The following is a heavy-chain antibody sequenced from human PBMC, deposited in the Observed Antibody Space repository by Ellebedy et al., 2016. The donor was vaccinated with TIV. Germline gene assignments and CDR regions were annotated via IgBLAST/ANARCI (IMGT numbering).Heavy chain of an antibody. V-gene: IGHV3-64D*09. Sequence: PGGSLRLSCSASGLTFRNYAMHWVRQAPGKGLEYVSAISNNGGSTYYADSVKGRFTISRDNSKNTLYLQTSSLTPEDTAVYYCVPRMVVAFEYWGQGTLVTVYS. CDR3: VPRMVVAFEY. CDR2: ISNNGGST. J-gene: IGHJ4*02. D-gene: IGHD2-21*01. CDR1: GLTFRNYA.